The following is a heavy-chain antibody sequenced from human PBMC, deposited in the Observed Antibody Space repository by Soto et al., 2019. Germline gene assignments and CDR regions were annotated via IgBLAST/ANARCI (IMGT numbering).Heavy chain of an antibody. J-gene: IGHJ6*02. Sequence: GGSLRLSCAASGFIFAKYGMHLVRQAPGKGLEWVALITYEGSNKYYADAVKGRFTISRDNVENMVSLQLDGLRGEDTAVYYCAKARGANNWANYYGLDVWGQGTTATGSS. CDR1: GFIFAKYG. D-gene: IGHD1-1*01. CDR2: ITYEGSNK. V-gene: IGHV3-30*18. CDR3: AKARGANNWANYYGLDV.